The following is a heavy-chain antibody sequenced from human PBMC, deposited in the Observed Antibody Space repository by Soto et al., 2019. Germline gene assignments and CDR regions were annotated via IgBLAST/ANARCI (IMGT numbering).Heavy chain of an antibody. J-gene: IGHJ4*02. CDR2: ISGSGGST. V-gene: IGHV3-23*01. CDR1: GFTFSSYA. CDR3: AKETLLWPDY. Sequence: PGESLKISCAASGFTFSSYAMSWVRQAPGKGLEWVSAISGSGGSTYYADSVKGRFTISRDNSKNTLYLQMNSLRAEDTAVYYCAKETLLWPDYWGQGTLVTVSS. D-gene: IGHD3-10*01.